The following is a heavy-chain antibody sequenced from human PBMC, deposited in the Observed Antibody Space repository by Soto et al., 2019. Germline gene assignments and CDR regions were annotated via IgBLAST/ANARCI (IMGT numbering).Heavy chain of an antibody. Sequence: PSETLSLTCTVSGDSLISSGYYWSWIRKPPGRGLGWIGSVCRHGTTYYTPCLNSRVTISVDTSKNQFSLRLRSVTAADTAVYFCARPWDDLTTSGWYYWGQGTLVTVSS. CDR2: VCRHGTT. CDR3: ARPWDDLTTSGWYY. J-gene: IGHJ4*02. V-gene: IGHV4-39*01. CDR1: GDSLISSGYY. D-gene: IGHD6-19*01.